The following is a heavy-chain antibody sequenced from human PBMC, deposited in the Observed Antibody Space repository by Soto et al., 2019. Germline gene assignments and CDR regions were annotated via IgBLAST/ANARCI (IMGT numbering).Heavy chain of an antibody. J-gene: IGHJ6*02. Sequence: SETLSLTCTVSGGSISSGGYYWSWIRQHPGKGLEWIGYIYYSGSTYYNPSLKSRVTISVDTSKNQFSLKLSSVTAADTAVYYCARGVDSRGEYGLDVWGQGTTVTVSS. CDR3: ARGVDSRGEYGLDV. V-gene: IGHV4-31*03. CDR1: GGSISSGGYY. CDR2: IYYSGST. D-gene: IGHD3-10*01.